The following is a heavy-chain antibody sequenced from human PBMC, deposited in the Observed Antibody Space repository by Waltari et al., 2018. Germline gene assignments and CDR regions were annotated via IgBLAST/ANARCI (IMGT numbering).Heavy chain of an antibody. CDR1: GFSLSTFE. J-gene: IGHJ3*02. CDR3: ARLPWDPPNDGFDI. V-gene: IGHV3-48*03. CDR2: IRTGAKTI. D-gene: IGHD1-26*01. Sequence: EVQLVESGGGLVQPGGSGGRSCAASGFSLSTFEMKCVGRAPGKGGEWIAYIRTGAKTIYYADSVKGRFTISRDDAKTSVYLQMNSLRADDTDVYHCARLPWDPPNDGFDIWSQGTVVTVSS.